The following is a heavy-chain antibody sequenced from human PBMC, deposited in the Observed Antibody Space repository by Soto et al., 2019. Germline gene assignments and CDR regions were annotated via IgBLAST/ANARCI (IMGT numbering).Heavy chain of an antibody. CDR1: GGSVTYGY. D-gene: IGHD6-19*01. CDR3: ATGGGWLTDY. V-gene: IGHV4-59*02. Sequence: SETLSLTCTMSGGSVTYGYCNWFRQPPGKGLEWIGYVHYSGSTKYNPSLKSRVIISLDTSENHFSLKLGSVTVADTAVYFCATGGGWLTDYWGQGTLVTVSS. J-gene: IGHJ4*02. CDR2: VHYSGST.